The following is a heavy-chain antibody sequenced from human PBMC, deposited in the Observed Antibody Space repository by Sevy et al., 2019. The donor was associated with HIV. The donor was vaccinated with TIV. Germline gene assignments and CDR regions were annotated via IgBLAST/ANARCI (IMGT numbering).Heavy chain of an antibody. V-gene: IGHV1-69*13. CDR3: AREGGVDATRDHDAFDI. CDR2: IIPIFRTP. D-gene: IGHD2-8*01. Sequence: APVKVSCKASGDTFSTYGLSWVRQAPGQGLEWMGGIIPIFRTPNYAQKFQGRVTITADESASTAYMELSSLRSEDMALYYCAREGGVDATRDHDAFDIWGHGTRVTVSS. J-gene: IGHJ3*02. CDR1: GDTFSTYG.